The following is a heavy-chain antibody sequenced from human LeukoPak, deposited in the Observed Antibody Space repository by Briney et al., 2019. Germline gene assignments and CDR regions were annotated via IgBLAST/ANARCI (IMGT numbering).Heavy chain of an antibody. J-gene: IGHJ4*02. V-gene: IGHV3-66*01. D-gene: IGHD6-19*01. Sequence: GGSLRLSCAASGFTFSDYYMSWIRQAPGKGLEWVSVIYSGGSTYYADSVKGRFTISRDNSKNTLYLQMNSLRAEDTAVYYCASIAVAGQGGYWGQGTLVTVSS. CDR3: ASIAVAGQGGY. CDR2: IYSGGST. CDR1: GFTFSDYY.